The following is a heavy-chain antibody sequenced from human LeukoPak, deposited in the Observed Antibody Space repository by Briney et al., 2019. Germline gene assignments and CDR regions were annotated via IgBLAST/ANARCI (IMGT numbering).Heavy chain of an antibody. Sequence: GASVKVSCKASGYTFTSYAMNWVRQAPGQGLEWMGWINTNTGNPTYAQGFTGRFVFSLDTSVSTAYLQISSLKAEDTAVYYCARGTPVVVITRFDYWGQGTLVTVSS. D-gene: IGHD3-22*01. J-gene: IGHJ4*02. CDR1: GYTFTSYA. V-gene: IGHV7-4-1*02. CDR3: ARGTPVVVITRFDY. CDR2: INTNTGNP.